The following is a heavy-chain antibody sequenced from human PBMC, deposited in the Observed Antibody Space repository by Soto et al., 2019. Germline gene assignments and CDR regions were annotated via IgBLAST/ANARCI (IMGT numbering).Heavy chain of an antibody. CDR2: MSHSGGT. CDR3: AGVERVTATTVVVAFGI. CDR1: GGFVSSGSYY. Sequence: QVQLQQWGAGLLKPSETLSLTCAVYGGFVSSGSYYWSWIRQPPGKGLEWIGEMSHSGGTHFNPSLKTRVTIAVDTSKNQFTLKMSSVTAAETALYYCAGVERVTATTVVVAFGIWGRGTMVTVSS. J-gene: IGHJ3*02. V-gene: IGHV4-34*01. D-gene: IGHD2-21*02.